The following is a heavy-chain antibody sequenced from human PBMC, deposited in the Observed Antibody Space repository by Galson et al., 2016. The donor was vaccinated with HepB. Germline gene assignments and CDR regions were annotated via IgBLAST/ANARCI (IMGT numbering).Heavy chain of an antibody. Sequence: SLRLSCAGSGFTFSDYAMTWVRQAPGKGLGWVSYISSSSSTIYYADSVKGRFTISRDNAKNSLYLQMNSLRAEDTAVYYCASFIVVVPAAATYYYYGMDVWGQGTTVTVSS. CDR1: GFTFSDYA. CDR3: ASFIVVVPAAATYYYYGMDV. J-gene: IGHJ6*02. CDR2: ISSSSSTI. V-gene: IGHV3-48*01. D-gene: IGHD2-2*01.